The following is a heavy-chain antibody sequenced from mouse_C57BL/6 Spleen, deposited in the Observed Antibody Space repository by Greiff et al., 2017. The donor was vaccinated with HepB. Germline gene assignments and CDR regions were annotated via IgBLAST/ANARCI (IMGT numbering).Heavy chain of an antibody. CDR1: GYTFTDYE. CDR3: TRGNFMVTSYYYAMDY. CDR2: IDPETGGT. D-gene: IGHD2-2*01. V-gene: IGHV1-15*01. J-gene: IGHJ4*01. Sequence: VKLQESGAELVRPGASVTLSCKASGYTFTDYEMHWVKQTPVHGLEWIGAIDPETGGTAYNQKFKGKAILTADKSSSTAYMELRSLTSEDSAVYYCTRGNFMVTSYYYAMDYWGQGTSVTVSS.